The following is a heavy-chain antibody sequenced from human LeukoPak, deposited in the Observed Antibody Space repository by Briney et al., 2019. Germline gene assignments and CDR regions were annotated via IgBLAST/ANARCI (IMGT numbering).Heavy chain of an antibody. V-gene: IGHV3-48*03. CDR1: GFTSSTYE. Sequence: GGSLRLSCAASGFTSSTYEMNWVRQAPGKGLEWVSYISSSGGTIYYADSVKGRFTISRDNAKSSLYLQMNSLRAEDTAVYYCARGWFDYWGQGTLVTVSS. J-gene: IGHJ5*01. CDR3: ARGWFDY. CDR2: ISSSGGTI.